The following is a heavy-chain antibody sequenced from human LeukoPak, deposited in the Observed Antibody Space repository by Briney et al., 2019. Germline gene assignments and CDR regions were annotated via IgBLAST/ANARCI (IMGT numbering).Heavy chain of an antibody. CDR2: INTYNGHT. Sequence: ASVKVSCKASGYTFTSYGISWVRQAPGQGLEWMGWINTYNGHTNYAQNLQGRVTLTTDASTSTAYMELRSLRSDDTAVYYCARGWELDYWGQGTLVTVSS. J-gene: IGHJ4*02. CDR1: GYTFTSYG. V-gene: IGHV1-18*01. D-gene: IGHD1-26*01. CDR3: ARGWELDY.